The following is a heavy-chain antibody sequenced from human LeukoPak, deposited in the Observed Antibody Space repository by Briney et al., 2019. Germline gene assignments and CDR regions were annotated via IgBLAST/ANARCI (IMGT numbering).Heavy chain of an antibody. D-gene: IGHD3-22*01. CDR2: INPNSGGT. CDR1: GYTFTGCY. Sequence: GASVKVSCKASGYTFTGCYMHWVRQAPGQGLEWMGWINPNSGGTNYAQKFQGRVTMTRDTSISTAYIELSRLRSDDTAVYYCARYRNYYDSSGYYYVEYFQHWGQGTLVTVSS. V-gene: IGHV1-2*02. CDR3: ARYRNYYDSSGYYYVEYFQH. J-gene: IGHJ1*01.